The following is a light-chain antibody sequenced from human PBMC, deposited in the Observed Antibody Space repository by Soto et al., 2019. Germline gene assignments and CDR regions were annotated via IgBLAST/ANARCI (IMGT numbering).Light chain of an antibody. CDR2: RNN. CDR3: AAWDDSLSGVV. V-gene: IGLV1-47*01. CDR1: SSNIGSNT. J-gene: IGLJ2*01. Sequence: QSVLTQPPSASGTPGQRVTISCSGSSSNIGSNTVTWYQQLPGTAPKLLIYRNNQRPSGVPDRFSGSKSGTSASLAISGLRSEDEADYYCAAWDDSLSGVVFGGGTKVTVL.